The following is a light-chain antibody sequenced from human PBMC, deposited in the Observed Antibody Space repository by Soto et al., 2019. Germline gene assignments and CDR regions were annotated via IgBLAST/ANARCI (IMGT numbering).Light chain of an antibody. J-gene: IGKJ2*01. CDR2: RAS. Sequence: DIQMTQSPSTLSGSVGDSVTITCRASQSIHIYLAWYQQKPGKAPKLLIYRASTLEGGVPSRFSGSGSGTDFTLTINSLQPHDIATYYYQQYHSYLSTFGQGTKVQIK. CDR3: QQYHSYLST. CDR1: QSIHIY. V-gene: IGKV1-5*03.